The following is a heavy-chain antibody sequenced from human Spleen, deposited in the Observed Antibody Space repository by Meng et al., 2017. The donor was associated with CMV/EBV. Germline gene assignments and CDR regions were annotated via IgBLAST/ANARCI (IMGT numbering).Heavy chain of an antibody. CDR1: GYTFTDYY. J-gene: IGHJ6*02. CDR3: AREQYYDFWSGYYTEYYYYGMDV. Sequence: ASVKVSCKASGYTFTDYYIHWVRQAPGQGLEWMGWINAYNGNTNYAQKLQGRVTMTTDTSTSTAYMELRSLRSEDTAVYYCAREQYYDFWSGYYTEYYYYGMDVWGQGTTVTVSS. D-gene: IGHD3-3*01. V-gene: IGHV1-18*04. CDR2: INAYNGNT.